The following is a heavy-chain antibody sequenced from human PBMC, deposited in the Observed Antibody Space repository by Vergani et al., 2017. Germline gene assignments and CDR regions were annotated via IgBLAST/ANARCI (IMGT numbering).Heavy chain of an antibody. D-gene: IGHD6-13*01. CDR2: IIPILGIA. J-gene: IGHJ6*02. CDR1: GGTFSSYT. V-gene: IGHV1-69*08. CDR3: ARDYGRIAAAGTLVDDMXV. Sequence: QVQLVQSGAEVKKPGSSVQVSCKASGGTFSSYTISWVRQAPGQGLEWMGRIIPILGIANYAQKFQGRVTITADKSTSTAYMELSSLRSEDTAVYYCARDYGRIAAAGTLVDDMXVWGQGP.